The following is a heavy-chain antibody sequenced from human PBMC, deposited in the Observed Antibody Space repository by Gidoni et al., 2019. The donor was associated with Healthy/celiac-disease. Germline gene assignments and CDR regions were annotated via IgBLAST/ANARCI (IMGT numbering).Heavy chain of an antibody. J-gene: IGHJ6*02. V-gene: IGHV1-46*01. CDR1: GYTFTSYY. CDR2: INPSGGST. Sequence: QVQLVQSGAEVKKPGASVTVSSKASGYTFTSYYMHWVRQAPGQGLEWMGIINPSGGSTSYAQKFQGRVTMTRDTSTSTVYMALSSLRSEDTAVYYCARVRGYSGYDPRGRASYYYGMDVWGQGTTVTVSS. D-gene: IGHD5-12*01. CDR3: ARVRGYSGYDPRGRASYYYGMDV.